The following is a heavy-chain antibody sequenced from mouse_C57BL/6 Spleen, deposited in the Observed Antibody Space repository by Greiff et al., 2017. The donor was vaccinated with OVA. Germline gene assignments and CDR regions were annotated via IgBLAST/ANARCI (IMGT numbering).Heavy chain of an antibody. CDR2: IYPGDGDT. CDR3: ARSYYGSSYADY. CDR1: GYAFSSSW. V-gene: IGHV1-82*01. D-gene: IGHD1-1*01. J-gene: IGHJ2*01. Sequence: QVQLQQSGPELVKPGASVKISCKASGYAFSSSWMNWVKQRPGKGLEWIGRIYPGDGDTNYNGKFKGKATLTADKSSSTAYMQLSSLTSEDSAVYFCARSYYGSSYADYWGQGTTLTVSS.